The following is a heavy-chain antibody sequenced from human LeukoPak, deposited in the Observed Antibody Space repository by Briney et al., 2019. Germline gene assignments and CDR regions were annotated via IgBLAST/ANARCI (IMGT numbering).Heavy chain of an antibody. Sequence: PGRSLRLSCAASGFTFDDYAMHWVRQAPGKGLEWVSGISWNSGSIGYADSVKGRFTISRDNAKNSLYLQMNSLRAEDTALYYCAKVLDELAVVGAFDIWGQGTMVTVSS. V-gene: IGHV3-9*01. CDR1: GFTFDDYA. J-gene: IGHJ3*02. D-gene: IGHD2-15*01. CDR3: AKVLDELAVVGAFDI. CDR2: ISWNSGSI.